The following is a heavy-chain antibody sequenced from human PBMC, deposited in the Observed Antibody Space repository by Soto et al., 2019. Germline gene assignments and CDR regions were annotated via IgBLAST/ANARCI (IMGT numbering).Heavy chain of an antibody. V-gene: IGHV4-59*01. CDR2: IYYSGST. Sequence: SEALSLTCTVSGGSISSYYWSWVRQPPGKGLEWIGYIYYSGSTNYNPSLKSRVTISVDTSKNQFSLKLSSVTAADTAVYYCARGLVTPLDYYDSSGYYYDWFDPWGQGTLVTVSS. CDR3: ARGLVTPLDYYDSSGYYYDWFDP. D-gene: IGHD3-22*01. CDR1: GGSISSYY. J-gene: IGHJ5*02.